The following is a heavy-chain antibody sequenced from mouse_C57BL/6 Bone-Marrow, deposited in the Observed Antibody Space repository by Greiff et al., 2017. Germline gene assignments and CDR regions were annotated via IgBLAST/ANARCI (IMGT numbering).Heavy chain of an antibody. CDR2: IDPSDSYT. Sequence: QVQLQQPGAELVMPGASVKLSCKASGYTFTSYWMHWVKQRPGPGLEWLGEIDPSDSYTNYNQKFKGKSTLTVDKSSSTAYMQLSSLTSADSSVYYCAIETTVAPYYAIDYWGQGTSVTVSS. V-gene: IGHV1-69*01. J-gene: IGHJ4*01. CDR3: AIETTVAPYYAIDY. CDR1: GYTFTSYW. D-gene: IGHD1-1*01.